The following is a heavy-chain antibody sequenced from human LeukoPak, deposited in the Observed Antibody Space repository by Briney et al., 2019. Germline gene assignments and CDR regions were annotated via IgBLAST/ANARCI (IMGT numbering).Heavy chain of an antibody. Sequence: SETLSLTCTVSGGSISSGGYYWNWIRQPPGKGLEWIGYIYHSGSTYYNPSLKSRVTISVDTSKNQFSLKLSSVTAADTAVYYCARENTKYSSPGTEVIWGQGTLVTVSS. CDR1: GGSISSGGYY. J-gene: IGHJ4*02. D-gene: IGHD6-6*01. V-gene: IGHV4-30-2*01. CDR2: IYHSGST. CDR3: ARENTKYSSPGTEVI.